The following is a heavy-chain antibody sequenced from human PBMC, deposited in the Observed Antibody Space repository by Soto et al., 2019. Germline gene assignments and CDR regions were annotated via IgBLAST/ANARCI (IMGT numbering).Heavy chain of an antibody. CDR2: IHPGDSDT. J-gene: IGHJ6*01. CDR3: TLSYGDSYYFNHCMEV. Sequence: GASLKISCEGSGFSFSKYTVGWVRQIPGKGLEWMGIIHPGDSDTRYSPSFQGQVTISADKSISTAYLQWSSLKASDTAMYYCTLSYGDSYYFNHCMEVWGQGTTENVSS. CDR1: GFSFSKYT. V-gene: IGHV5-51*01. D-gene: IGHD4-17*01.